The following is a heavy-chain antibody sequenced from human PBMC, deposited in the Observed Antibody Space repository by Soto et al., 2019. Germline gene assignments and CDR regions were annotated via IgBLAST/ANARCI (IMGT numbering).Heavy chain of an antibody. J-gene: IGHJ4*02. D-gene: IGHD3-10*01. CDR3: ARTYYYGSGSSDY. CDR1: GGSISGYY. V-gene: IGHV4-59*08. CDR2: FYYSGST. Sequence: SETLSLTCTVSGGSISGYYWSWIRQPPGKGLEWIGYFYYSGSTYYNPSLKSRVTISVDTSKNQFSLKLSSVTAADTAVYYCARTYYYGSGSSDYWGQGTLVTVSS.